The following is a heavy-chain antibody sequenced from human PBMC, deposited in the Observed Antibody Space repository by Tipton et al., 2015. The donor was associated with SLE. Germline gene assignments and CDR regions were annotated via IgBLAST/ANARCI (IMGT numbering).Heavy chain of an antibody. J-gene: IGHJ4*02. D-gene: IGHD5/OR15-5a*01. CDR2: IGTRGDT. CDR3: ARGGKRESVYDAVDH. CDR1: GFSIRTYD. V-gene: IGHV3-13*01. Sequence: SLRLSCAASGFSIRTYDMHWVRQVKGKGLEWVAAIGTRGDTLYVDSAKGRFAIPREDAKNFLYLQMDSLRAGDTAVYYCARGGKRESVYDAVDHWDQGTLVTVSS.